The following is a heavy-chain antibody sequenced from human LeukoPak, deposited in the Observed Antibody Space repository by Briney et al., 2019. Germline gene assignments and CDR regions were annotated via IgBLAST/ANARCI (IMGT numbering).Heavy chain of an antibody. CDR1: GYTFTSYG. CDR2: ITPYNGNT. J-gene: IGHJ3*02. CDR3: ARWYCSSTSCYAGAFDI. Sequence: GASVKVSCKASGYTFTSYGITWVRQAPGQGLEWMGWITPYNGNTNYAQNLQGRVTMTTDTSTSTAYMELRSLRSDDTAVYHCARWYCSSTSCYAGAFDIWGQGTMVTVSS. V-gene: IGHV1-18*04. D-gene: IGHD2-2*01.